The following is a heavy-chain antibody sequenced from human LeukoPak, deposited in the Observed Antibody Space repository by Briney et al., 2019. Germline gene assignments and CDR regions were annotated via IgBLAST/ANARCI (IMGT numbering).Heavy chain of an antibody. Sequence: GGSLRLSCTTSGFIFGDYGVSWVRQAPGRGLEWVGFIRSKAYGGTTEYAASMKGRFTISRDDSKSIAYLQMNSLKTEDTAVYYCARAYFSILTRYYIDYWGQGTLVTVSS. J-gene: IGHJ4*02. V-gene: IGHV3-49*04. CDR2: IRSKAYGGTT. D-gene: IGHD3-9*01. CDR1: GFIFGDYG. CDR3: ARAYFSILTRYYIDY.